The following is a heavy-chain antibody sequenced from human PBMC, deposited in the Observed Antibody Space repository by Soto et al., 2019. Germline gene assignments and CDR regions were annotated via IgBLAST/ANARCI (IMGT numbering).Heavy chain of an antibody. V-gene: IGHV2-5*02. CDR3: IQSRCGGDCLQSYASYYYYGMDV. CDR1: AFSLSTGGVG. J-gene: IGHJ6*02. Sequence: PTLVNPTQTLTLTCTFSAFSLSTGGVGVGWIRQPPGKALESLALIYWDDDKRYSPSLRSRLTITKDTSKNQVVLTMTNMDPVDTATYYCIQSRCGGDCLQSYASYYYYGMDVWGQGTTVTVSS. CDR2: IYWDDDK. D-gene: IGHD2-21*02.